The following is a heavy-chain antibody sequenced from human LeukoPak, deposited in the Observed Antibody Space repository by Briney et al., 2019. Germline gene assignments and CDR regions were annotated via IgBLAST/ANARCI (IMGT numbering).Heavy chain of an antibody. CDR2: IYYSGST. J-gene: IGHJ4*02. V-gene: IGHV4-59*01. CDR1: GGSISSYY. D-gene: IGHD6-19*01. Sequence: SETLSLTCTVSGGSISSYYWSWIRQPPGKGLEWIGYIYYSGSTNYNPSLKSRVTISIDTSKNQLSLKLSSVTAADTAVYYCARAKKAVAGFFDYWGQGTLVTVSS. CDR3: ARAKKAVAGFFDY.